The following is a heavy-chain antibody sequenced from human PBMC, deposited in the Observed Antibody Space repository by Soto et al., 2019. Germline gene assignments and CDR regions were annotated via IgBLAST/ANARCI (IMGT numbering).Heavy chain of an antibody. CDR3: ATYTYGDYNDDAFDI. V-gene: IGHV3-30*03. J-gene: IGHJ3*02. Sequence: QVQLVESGGGVVQPGRSLRLSCAASGFTFSSYGMHWVRQAPGKGLEWVAVISYDGSNKYYADSVKGRFTISRDNSKNTLYLQMNSLRAEDTAVYYCATYTYGDYNDDAFDIWGQGTMVTVSS. CDR1: GFTFSSYG. D-gene: IGHD4-17*01. CDR2: ISYDGSNK.